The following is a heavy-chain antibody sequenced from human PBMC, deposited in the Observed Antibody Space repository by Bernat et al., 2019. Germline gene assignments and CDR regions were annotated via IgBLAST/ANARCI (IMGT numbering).Heavy chain of an antibody. CDR3: ARDPLRGVLYFDY. J-gene: IGHJ4*02. Sequence: VQLLESGGGVVQPGTSLRLSCAASGFTFSSFGMHWVRQAPGKGLEWVAVIWYDGTNQKYADSVQGRFTISRDDSKNTLYLQMNSLRVEDTAVYYCARDPLRGVLYFDYWGQGTLVTVSS. CDR2: IWYDGTNQ. D-gene: IGHD3-10*01. V-gene: IGHV3-33*01. CDR1: GFTFSSFG.